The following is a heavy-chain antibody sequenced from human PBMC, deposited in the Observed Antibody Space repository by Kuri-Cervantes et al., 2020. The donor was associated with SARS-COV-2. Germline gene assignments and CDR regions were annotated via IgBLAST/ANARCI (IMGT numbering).Heavy chain of an antibody. D-gene: IGHD3-9*01. CDR3: ARAYQYLGWWFDP. CDR2: IIPIFGTA. V-gene: IGHV1-69*05. J-gene: IGHJ5*02. Sequence: SVKVSCEASGGTCSSYAISWVRQASGQGREWMGGIIPIFGTANYAQKFQGRVTITTDESTSTAYMQLRSLRSQDTAVYYCARAYQYLGWWFDPWGQGTLVTVSS. CDR1: GGTCSSYA.